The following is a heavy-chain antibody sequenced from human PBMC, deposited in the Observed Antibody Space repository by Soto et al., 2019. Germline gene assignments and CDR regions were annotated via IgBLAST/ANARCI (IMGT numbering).Heavy chain of an antibody. J-gene: IGHJ4*02. CDR2: NIPILGTA. D-gene: IGHD3-3*01. V-gene: IGHV1-69*01. Sequence: QVQLVQSGAEEKKPGSSVKVSCKASGGRFSNFGISWVRQAPGQGLEWMGGNIPILGTANYAQKFQGRVLIIADESTGTTYMELTRLRSEETAVYYCVRARTLVGETTYENYFDYWGQGTLVTVSS. CDR1: GGRFSNFG. CDR3: VRARTLVGETTYENYFDY.